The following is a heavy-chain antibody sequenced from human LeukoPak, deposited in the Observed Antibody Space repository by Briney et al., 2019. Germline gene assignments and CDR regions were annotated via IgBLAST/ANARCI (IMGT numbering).Heavy chain of an antibody. CDR1: GYTFTSYD. CDR3: ARASSRDGYKLSY. J-gene: IGHJ4*02. V-gene: IGHV1-8*01. D-gene: IGHD5-24*01. CDR2: MNPNSGNT. Sequence: ASVKVSCKASGYTFTSYDINWVRQATGQGLEWMGWMNPNSGNTGYAQKFQGRVTMTRNTSISTAYMGLSSLRSEDTAVYYCARASSRDGYKLSYWGQGTLVTVSS.